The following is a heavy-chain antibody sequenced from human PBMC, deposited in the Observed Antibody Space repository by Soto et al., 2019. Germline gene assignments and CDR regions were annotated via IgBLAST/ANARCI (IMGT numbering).Heavy chain of an antibody. CDR1: GFTLSMSA. CDR3: AKDRGIIVKAGDAFDV. J-gene: IGHJ3*01. Sequence: EVQLMESGGGLVQPGGSLRLSCAGSGFTLSMSAVSWVRQAPGKGLEWVSYISDSGDRTYYADSVKGRCTISRDRSKNTVSLQMNTLRAEDTALYYCAKDRGIIVKAGDAFDVWGQGTMVTVSS. CDR2: ISDSGDRT. V-gene: IGHV3-23*01. D-gene: IGHD3-16*02.